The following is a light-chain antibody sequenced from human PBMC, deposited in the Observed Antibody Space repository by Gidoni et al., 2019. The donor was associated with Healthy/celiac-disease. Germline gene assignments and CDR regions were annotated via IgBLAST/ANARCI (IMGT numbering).Light chain of an antibody. V-gene: IGKV3-15*01. J-gene: IGKJ1*01. CDR2: GAS. CDR3: QQYNNWPRT. CDR1: QSVSSN. Sequence: EIVMTQSPATLSVSPGERATLSCRASQSVSSNLAGYQQKPGQAPSPLIYGASTRATGIPARFSGSGSGTEFTLTISSLQSEDFAVYYCQQYNNWPRTFGQGTKVEIK.